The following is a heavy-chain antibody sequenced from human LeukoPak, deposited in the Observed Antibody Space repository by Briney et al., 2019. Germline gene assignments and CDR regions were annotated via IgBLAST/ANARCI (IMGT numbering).Heavy chain of an antibody. CDR1: GFTFSSYW. J-gene: IGHJ4*02. CDR3: VRGIEY. V-gene: IGHV3-7*01. CDR2: IKEDGSEI. Sequence: QSGGSLRLSCAASGFTFSSYWMNWVRQAPGKGLEWVANIKEDGSEIYYVDSVKGRFTISRDNAKNSLFLQMNSLRAEDTAVYYCVRGIEYWGQGTLVTVSS.